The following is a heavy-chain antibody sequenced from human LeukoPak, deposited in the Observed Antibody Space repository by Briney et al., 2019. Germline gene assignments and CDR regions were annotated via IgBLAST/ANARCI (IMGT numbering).Heavy chain of an antibody. D-gene: IGHD6-13*01. V-gene: IGHV3-23*01. CDR3: AKDAAAAGSAYYFEY. CDR1: GFTFSNYA. Sequence: GGSLRLSCAASGFTFSNYAMSWVRQAPGKGPEWVSVISGSGGITYYEDSVKGRFTISRDNSKNTLYLQMNSLRADDTAIYYCAKDAAAAGSAYYFEYWGQGTLVTVSS. J-gene: IGHJ4*02. CDR2: ISGSGGIT.